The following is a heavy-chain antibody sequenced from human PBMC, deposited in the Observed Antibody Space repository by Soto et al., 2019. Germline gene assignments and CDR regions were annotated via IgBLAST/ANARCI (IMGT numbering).Heavy chain of an antibody. CDR3: ARDLLLTGFLLRYYYGMDV. CDR1: GYTFTSYA. V-gene: IGHV1-3*01. J-gene: IGHJ6*02. CDR2: INAGNGNT. Sequence: GASVKVSCKASGYTFTSYAMHWVRQAPGQRLEWMGWINAGNGNTKYSQKFQGRVTITRDTSASTAYMELSSLRSEDTAFYYCARDLLLTGFLLRYYYGMDVWGQGTTVTVSS. D-gene: IGHD3-9*01.